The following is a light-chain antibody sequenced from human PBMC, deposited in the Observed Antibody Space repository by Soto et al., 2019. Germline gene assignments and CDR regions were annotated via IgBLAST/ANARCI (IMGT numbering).Light chain of an antibody. J-gene: IGKJ1*01. CDR3: QQSYSTTWT. V-gene: IGKV1-39*01. Sequence: DIQMTQSPSSLSASVGDRVTITCRASQSISNSLNWYQQKRGKAPKLLIYVASTLQSGVPSRFRGSGSGTEFALTISSVQPEDFATYYCQQSYSTTWTFGQGTKVDIK. CDR1: QSISNS. CDR2: VAS.